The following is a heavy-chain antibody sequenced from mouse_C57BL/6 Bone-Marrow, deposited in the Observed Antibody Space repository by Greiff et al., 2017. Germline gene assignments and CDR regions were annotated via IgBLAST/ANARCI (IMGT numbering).Heavy chain of an antibody. CDR3: ARYYYSKGVFAY. CDR1: GFTFSSYA. D-gene: IGHD2-5*01. J-gene: IGHJ3*01. Sequence: EVHLVESGGGLVKPGGSLKLSCAASGFTFSSYALSWVRQTPDKRLEWVATISDGGSSTYYPDNVKGRFTISRDNAKNNLYLQMSHLKSEDTAMYYCARYYYSKGVFAYWGQGTLVTVSA. CDR2: ISDGGSST. V-gene: IGHV5-4*01.